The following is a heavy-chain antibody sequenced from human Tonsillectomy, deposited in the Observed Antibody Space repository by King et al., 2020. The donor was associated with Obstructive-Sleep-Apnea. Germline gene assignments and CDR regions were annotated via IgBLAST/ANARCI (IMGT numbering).Heavy chain of an antibody. CDR1: GGSISSSSYY. CDR2: IYYSGST. V-gene: IGHV4-39*07. CDR3: ARDSGSGYSWDY. D-gene: IGHD3-22*01. J-gene: IGHJ4*02. Sequence: QLQESGPGLVKPSETLSLTCTVSGGSISSSSYYWGWIRQPPGKGLEWIGSIYYSGSTYYNPSLKSRVTISVDTSKNQFSLKLSSVTAADTAVYYCARDSGSGYSWDYWGQGTLVTVSS.